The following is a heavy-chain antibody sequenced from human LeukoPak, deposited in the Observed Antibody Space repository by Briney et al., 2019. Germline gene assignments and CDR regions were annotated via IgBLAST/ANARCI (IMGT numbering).Heavy chain of an antibody. D-gene: IGHD3-22*01. CDR1: VGSFSGYY. V-gene: IGHV4-34*01. CDR3: AMIVVALGVPFDY. Sequence: TSETLSLTCAVYVGSFSGYYWSWIRQPPGKGLEWIGEINHSGSTNYNPSLKSRVTISVDTSKNQFSLKLSSVTAADAAVYYCAMIVVALGVPFDYWGQGTLVTVSS. J-gene: IGHJ4*02. CDR2: INHSGST.